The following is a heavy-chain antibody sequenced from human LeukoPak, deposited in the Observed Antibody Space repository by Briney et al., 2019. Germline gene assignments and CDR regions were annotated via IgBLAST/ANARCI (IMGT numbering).Heavy chain of an antibody. CDR1: GFPFSSYA. Sequence: GGSLILSCAASGFPFSSYAMHWVRQAPGKGLEYVSAISSDGGSTYYANSVKGRFTISRDNSKNTLYLQMGSLRAEDMAVYYCARSPSGTALLFDYWGQGTLVTVSS. V-gene: IGHV3-64*01. D-gene: IGHD6-13*01. CDR2: ISSDGGST. J-gene: IGHJ4*02. CDR3: ARSPSGTALLFDY.